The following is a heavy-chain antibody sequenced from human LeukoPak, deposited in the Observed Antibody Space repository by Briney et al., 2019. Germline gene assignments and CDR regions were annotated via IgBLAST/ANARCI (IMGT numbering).Heavy chain of an antibody. J-gene: IGHJ4*02. CDR2: INHSGST. D-gene: IGHD4-23*01. CDR3: ARGRGGKMDY. V-gene: IGHV4-34*01. Sequence: SETLSLTCAVYGESFSGYYWSWIRQPPGKGLEWIGEINHSGSTNYNPSLKCRVAISVDTSKNQFSLKLTSVTAADTAVYYCARGRGGKMDYWGQGTLVTVSS. CDR1: GESFSGYY.